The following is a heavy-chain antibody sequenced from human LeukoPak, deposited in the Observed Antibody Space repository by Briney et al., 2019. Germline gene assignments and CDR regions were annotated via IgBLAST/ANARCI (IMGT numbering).Heavy chain of an antibody. V-gene: IGHV4-4*07. D-gene: IGHD3-10*01. CDR1: GGSISSYF. J-gene: IGHJ4*02. Sequence: SETLSLTCTVSGGSISSYFWSWIRQPAGKGLEWIGRIYTCGNTNYNPSLKSRVNMSVDTSKNQFSLRLTSVTAADTAVYYCAVSPKYTYGQDYWGQGTLVTVSS. CDR2: IYTCGNT. CDR3: AVSPKYTYGQDY.